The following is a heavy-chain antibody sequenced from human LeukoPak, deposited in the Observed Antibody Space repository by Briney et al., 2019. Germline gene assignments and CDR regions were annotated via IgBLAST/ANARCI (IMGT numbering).Heavy chain of an antibody. CDR3: ARAPSSYCGGDCPFDY. J-gene: IGHJ4*02. CDR2: ISTYNGNT. CDR1: GYTFTSYG. D-gene: IGHD2-21*02. V-gene: IGHV1-18*01. Sequence: ASVKVSCKTSGYTFTSYGISWVRQAPGHGLEWMGWISTYNGNTNYAQNLQGRVTMTTDTSTSTAYMELRSLRSDDTAVYYCARAPSSYCGGDCPFDYWGQGTLVTVSS.